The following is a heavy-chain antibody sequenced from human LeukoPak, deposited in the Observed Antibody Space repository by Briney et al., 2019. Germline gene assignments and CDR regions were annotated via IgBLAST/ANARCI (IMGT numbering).Heavy chain of an antibody. D-gene: IGHD1-1*01. CDR1: GGSFSGYY. Sequence: PSETLSLTCAVYGGSFSGYYWSWIRQAPGKGLEWLSYVTLNGRSVHYAVSVKGRSTISRDNAKNSLYLQMNSLRVEDTAVYYCARDHNWGLDYWGQGTLVTVSS. J-gene: IGHJ4*02. V-gene: IGHV3-11*04. CDR3: ARDHNWGLDY. CDR2: VTLNGRSV.